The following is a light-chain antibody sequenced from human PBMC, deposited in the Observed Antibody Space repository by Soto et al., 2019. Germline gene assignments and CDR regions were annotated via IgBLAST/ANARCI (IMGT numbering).Light chain of an antibody. CDR1: STDIGGYNF. J-gene: IGLJ2*01. CDR2: EVY. Sequence: QSVLTQPPSASGSPGQSVTISCTGTSTDIGGYNFVSWYQQQPGKAPTLLIYEVYKRPSGVPDRFSGSKSGNTASLTVSGLQADDEADYYCTSFVRSEDPCVVFGGGTKLTVL. V-gene: IGLV2-8*01. CDR3: TSFVRSEDPCVV.